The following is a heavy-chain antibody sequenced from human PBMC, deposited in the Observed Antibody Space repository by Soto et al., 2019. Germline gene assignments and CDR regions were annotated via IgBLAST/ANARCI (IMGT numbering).Heavy chain of an antibody. D-gene: IGHD3-9*01. CDR1: GFSLSNARMG. CDR2: IFSNDEQ. Sequence: QVTLKESGPVLVKPTETLTLTCTVSGFSLSNARMGVSWIRQPPGKALERLAHIFSNDEQSYSTSLKSRLTISKDTSKSQVVRNMTNMDPVDTATYYCARLVEYYDILTGYYTAFDYWGQGTLVTVSS. V-gene: IGHV2-26*01. J-gene: IGHJ4*02. CDR3: ARLVEYYDILTGYYTAFDY.